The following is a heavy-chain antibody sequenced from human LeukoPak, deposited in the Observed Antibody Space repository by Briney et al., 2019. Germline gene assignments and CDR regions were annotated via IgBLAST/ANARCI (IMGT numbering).Heavy chain of an antibody. V-gene: IGHV3-23*01. CDR2: ISGSGGST. Sequence: GGSLRLSCAASGVTFSSDAMSWVRQAPGKGLEGVSSISGSGGSTYYAKSVEGRFTISRDNSKNTLYLQMNSLRAEDTAVYYCAKDKMECQLLGRAYYYYGMDVWGQGTTVTVSS. J-gene: IGHJ6*02. D-gene: IGHD2-2*01. CDR3: AKDKMECQLLGRAYYYYGMDV. CDR1: GVTFSSDA.